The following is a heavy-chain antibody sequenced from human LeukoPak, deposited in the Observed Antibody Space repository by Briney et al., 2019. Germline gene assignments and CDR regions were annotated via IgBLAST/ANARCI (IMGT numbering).Heavy chain of an antibody. V-gene: IGHV3-66*04. CDR3: ARRGYGDYAPFDY. Sequence: PGGSLRLSCAVSGLTVSTNYMTWVPQAPGKGLEWVSLIYSGDTTYYADSVKGRFTISRDNYKNTLYLQMNSLGADDTALYYCARRGYGDYAPFDYWGQGTLVTVSS. D-gene: IGHD4-17*01. CDR1: GLTVSTNY. CDR2: IYSGDTT. J-gene: IGHJ4*02.